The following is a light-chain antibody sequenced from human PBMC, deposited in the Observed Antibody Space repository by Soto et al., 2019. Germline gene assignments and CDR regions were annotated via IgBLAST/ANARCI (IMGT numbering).Light chain of an antibody. CDR2: EVT. Sequence: QSALTQPASVSGSPGQSITISCTGTSSDVGTYNLVSWYQQYPGKAPKVVISEVTKRPSGVSNRFSGSKSGNTASLTISGLQAEDEADYYCSSYTSSSTLVFGTGTKLTVL. CDR3: SSYTSSSTLV. V-gene: IGLV2-14*02. J-gene: IGLJ1*01. CDR1: SSDVGTYNL.